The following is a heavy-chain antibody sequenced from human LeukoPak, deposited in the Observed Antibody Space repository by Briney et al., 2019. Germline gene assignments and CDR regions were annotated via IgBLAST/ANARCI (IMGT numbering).Heavy chain of an antibody. CDR1: GFTFSSYA. J-gene: IGHJ4*02. CDR3: ARLRGSYYRY. CDR2: ISYDGSNK. V-gene: IGHV3-30-3*01. D-gene: IGHD1-26*01. Sequence: GRSLRLSCAASGFTFSSYAMHWVRQAPGKGLEWVAVISYDGSNKYYADSVKGRFTISRDNSKNTLYLQMNSLRAEDTAVYYCARLRGSYYRYWGQGTLVTVSS.